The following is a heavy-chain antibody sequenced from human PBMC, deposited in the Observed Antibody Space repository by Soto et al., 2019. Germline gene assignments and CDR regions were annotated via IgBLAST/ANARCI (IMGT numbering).Heavy chain of an antibody. CDR3: ARLDSSGYYPIDY. J-gene: IGHJ4*02. CDR2: AYYRSKWYN. V-gene: IGHV6-1*01. Sequence: SQTLSLTCAISGDSVSSSSVTWNWIRQSPSRGLEWLGRAYYRSKWYNDYAESVKSRITIDPDTSKNQFSLHLNSLRAEDTAVYYCARLDSSGYYPIDYWGQGTLVTVSS. CDR1: GDSVSSSSVT. D-gene: IGHD3-22*01.